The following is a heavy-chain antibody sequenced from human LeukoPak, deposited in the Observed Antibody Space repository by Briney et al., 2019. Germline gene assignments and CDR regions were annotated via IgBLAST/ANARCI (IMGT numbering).Heavy chain of an antibody. J-gene: IGHJ5*02. D-gene: IGHD3-9*01. CDR3: ARNFDMRGFDP. Sequence: GCSVPDSFLSSLYTHTHYYRNGVRQAAGQGLAGMGWINSDSGLTKYAQKFQGRVTMTRDTSITTVYMDLTRLTSDDTAVYYCARNFDMRGFDPWGQGTLVTVSS. V-gene: IGHV1-2*02. CDR2: INSDSGLT. CDR1: LYTHTHYY.